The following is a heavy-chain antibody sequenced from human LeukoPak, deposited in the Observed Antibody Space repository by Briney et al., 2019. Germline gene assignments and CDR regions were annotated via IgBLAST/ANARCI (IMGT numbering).Heavy chain of an antibody. CDR1: GFTFSSYW. V-gene: IGHV3-7*01. CDR3: ARDYYDNSGYYPVYYFDY. Sequence: PGGSLRLSCAASGFTFSSYWMSWVRQAPGKGLEWVANIKQDGSEKYYVDSVKGRFTISRDNAKNSLYLQMNNLRAEDTAVYYCARDYYDNSGYYPVYYFDYWGQGTLVTVSS. CDR2: IKQDGSEK. J-gene: IGHJ4*02. D-gene: IGHD3-22*01.